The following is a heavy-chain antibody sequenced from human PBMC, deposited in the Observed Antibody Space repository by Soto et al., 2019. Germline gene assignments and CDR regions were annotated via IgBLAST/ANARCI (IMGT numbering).Heavy chain of an antibody. J-gene: IGHJ4*02. V-gene: IGHV4-31*11. Sequence: QVQLQESGPGLVKPSQTLSLTCAVSGGSIRSDGSYWTWIRQLPGGGLEWIGYIYYSGSTSYNPSLESRASISVDSSENQFSLRLTSVTAADTAVYYCARRAGNRRGDPIDSWGQGNLVTVSS. D-gene: IGHD2-21*02. CDR3: ARRAGNRRGDPIDS. CDR2: IYYSGST. CDR1: GGSIRSDGSY.